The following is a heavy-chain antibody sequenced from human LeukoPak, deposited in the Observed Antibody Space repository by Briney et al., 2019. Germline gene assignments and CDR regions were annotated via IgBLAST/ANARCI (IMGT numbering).Heavy chain of an antibody. D-gene: IGHD6-19*01. Sequence: GGSLRLSCAASGFTFSSYAMHWVRQAPGKGLEWVAVISYDGSNKYYADSVKGRFTISRDNSKNTLYLQMNSLRAEDTAVYYCAKGSGWYGLNYWGQGTLVTVSS. CDR2: ISYDGSNK. J-gene: IGHJ4*02. CDR1: GFTFSSYA. V-gene: IGHV3-30*04. CDR3: AKGSGWYGLNY.